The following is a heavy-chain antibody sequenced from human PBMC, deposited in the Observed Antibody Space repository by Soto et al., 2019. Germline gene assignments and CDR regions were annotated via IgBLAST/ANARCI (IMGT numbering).Heavy chain of an antibody. CDR3: ARVHYDFWSGYYEWFDP. CDR2: IIPIFGTA. J-gene: IGHJ5*02. CDR1: GVTFSSYA. D-gene: IGHD3-3*01. Sequence: SVKVSCKASGVTFSSYAISWVRQAPGQGLEWMGGIIPIFGTANYAQKFQGRVTITADESTSTAYMELSSLRSEDTAVYYCARVHYDFWSGYYEWFDPWGQRTLVTVSS. V-gene: IGHV1-69*13.